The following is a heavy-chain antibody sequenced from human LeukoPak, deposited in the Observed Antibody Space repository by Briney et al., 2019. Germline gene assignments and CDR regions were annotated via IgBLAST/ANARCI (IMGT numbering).Heavy chain of an antibody. CDR1: GFTFSSYW. V-gene: IGHV3-7*03. J-gene: IGHJ4*02. CDR3: ASQGDSSSPGH. Sequence: GGSLRLSCAASGFTFSSYWMSWVRQAPGKGLEWVANIKQDGSEKYYVDSVKGRFTISRDNSKNTLYLQMNSLRAEDTAVYYCASQGDSSSPGHWGQGTLVTVSS. D-gene: IGHD6-6*01. CDR2: IKQDGSEK.